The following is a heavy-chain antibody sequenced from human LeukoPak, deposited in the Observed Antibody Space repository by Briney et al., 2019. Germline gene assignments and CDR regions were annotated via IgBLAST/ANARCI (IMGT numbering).Heavy chain of an antibody. Sequence: KPSETLSLTCTVPGGSISSYYWSWLRQPPGKGLEWLGYIYYSGSTNYNPSLKSRVTISVDTSKNQFSLKLSSVTAADTAVYYCARGATGYWGQGTLVTVSS. CDR2: IYYSGST. CDR3: ARGATGY. J-gene: IGHJ4*02. V-gene: IGHV4-59*01. CDR1: GGSISSYY.